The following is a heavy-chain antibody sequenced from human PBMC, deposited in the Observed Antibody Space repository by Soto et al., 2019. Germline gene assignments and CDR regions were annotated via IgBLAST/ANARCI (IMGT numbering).Heavy chain of an antibody. CDR1: GFTFSSYG. CDR3: ARDTTAMEFDY. Sequence: PGGSLRLSCAASGFTFSSYGMHWVRQAPGKGLEWVSYISSSGSTIYYADSVKGRFTISRDNAKNSLYLQMNSLRAEDTAVYYCARDTTAMEFDYWGQGTLVTVSS. CDR2: ISSSGSTI. V-gene: IGHV3-48*04. D-gene: IGHD5-18*01. J-gene: IGHJ4*02.